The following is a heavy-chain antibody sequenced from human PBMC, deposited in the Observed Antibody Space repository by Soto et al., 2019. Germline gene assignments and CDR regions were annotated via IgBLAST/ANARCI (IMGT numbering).Heavy chain of an antibody. D-gene: IGHD1-26*01. J-gene: IGHJ6*02. CDR3: AREWELPNYYGMDV. CDR1: GFTVSSNY. CDR2: IYSGGST. Sequence: EVQLVESGGGLIQPGGSLRLSCAASGFTVSSNYMSWVRQAPGKGLEWVSVIYSGGSTYYADSVKGRFTISRDNSKNTVHLQMNSLRADDTAVYYCAREWELPNYYGMDVWGQGTTVTVSS. V-gene: IGHV3-53*01.